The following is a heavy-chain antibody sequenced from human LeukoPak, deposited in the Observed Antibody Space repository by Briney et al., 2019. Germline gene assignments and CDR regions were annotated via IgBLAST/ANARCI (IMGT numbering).Heavy chain of an antibody. J-gene: IGHJ4*02. Sequence: PSETLSLTCTVSGYSISSGYYWGWIRQPPGKGLEWIGSIYHSGSTYYNPSLKSRVTISVDTSKNQFSLKLSSVTAADTAVYYCATIAVAGHFDYWGQGTLVTVSS. CDR3: ATIAVAGHFDY. D-gene: IGHD6-19*01. CDR1: GYSISSGYY. CDR2: IYHSGST. V-gene: IGHV4-38-2*02.